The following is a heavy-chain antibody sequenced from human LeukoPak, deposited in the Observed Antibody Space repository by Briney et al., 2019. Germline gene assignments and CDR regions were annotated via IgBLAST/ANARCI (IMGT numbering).Heavy chain of an antibody. Sequence: SETLSLTCTDSGGSISSYYWSWIRQPAGKGLEWIGRIYTSGSTNYNPSLKSRVTMSVDTSKNQFSLKLSSVTAADTAVYYCARERRSSFPQPFYGMDVWGQGTTVTVSS. CDR1: GGSISSYY. D-gene: IGHD3-3*02. CDR2: IYTSGST. J-gene: IGHJ6*02. V-gene: IGHV4-4*07. CDR3: ARERRSSFPQPFYGMDV.